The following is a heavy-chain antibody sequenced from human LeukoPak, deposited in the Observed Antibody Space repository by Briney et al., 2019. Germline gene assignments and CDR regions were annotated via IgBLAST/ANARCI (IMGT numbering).Heavy chain of an antibody. V-gene: IGHV3-20*04. CDR3: AKGGYYDLDAFDI. CDR2: INWNGGSK. Sequence: GGSLRLSCAASGFTFDDSVMSWVRPAPGKGLEWVSSINWNGGSKGYADSVKGRFTISRDNAKNSLYLQMNSLRAEDTALYYCAKGGYYDLDAFDIWGQGTMVTVSS. CDR1: GFTFDDSV. D-gene: IGHD1-26*01. J-gene: IGHJ3*02.